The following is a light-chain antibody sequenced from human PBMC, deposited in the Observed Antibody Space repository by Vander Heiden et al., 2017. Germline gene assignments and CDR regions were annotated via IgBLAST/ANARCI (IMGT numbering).Light chain of an antibody. Sequence: QSALTQPAAVSGSPGQPVTISCTGTSSDVGGYKYVSWYQQHPGKAPKLLIYDVSNRPAGASNRFSGSKSGNTASLSISGLQAEDEADYYCSSYTTRSTLIFGGGTKLTVL. CDR3: SSYTTRSTLI. CDR1: SSDVGGYKY. J-gene: IGLJ2*01. CDR2: DVS. V-gene: IGLV2-14*01.